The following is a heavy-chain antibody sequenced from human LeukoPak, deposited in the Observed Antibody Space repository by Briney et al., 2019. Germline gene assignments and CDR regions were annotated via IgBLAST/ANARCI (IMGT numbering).Heavy chain of an antibody. V-gene: IGHV3-30*02. J-gene: IGHJ4*02. CDR2: IRYDGNNK. CDR3: AKVAKYYYGSETYYFFEH. CDR1: GFTFRSYG. D-gene: IGHD3-10*01. Sequence: QPGGSLRLSCAASGFTFRSYGMHWVRQAPGKGLEWVAFIRYDGNNKYYADSVKGRFTISRDNSKNTVYLQMNSLRAEDTAVYYCAKVAKYYYGSETYYFFEHWGQGTPVTASS.